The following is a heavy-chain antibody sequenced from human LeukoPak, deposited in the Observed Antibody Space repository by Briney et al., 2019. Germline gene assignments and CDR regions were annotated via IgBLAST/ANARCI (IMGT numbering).Heavy chain of an antibody. CDR3: ARDPYSGTYGDTYYYYMDV. CDR2: ITSSSTYT. V-gene: IGHV3-21*01. D-gene: IGHD1-26*01. CDR1: GFSFSSYN. J-gene: IGHJ6*03. Sequence: PGGSLRLSCAASGFSFSSYNMDWVRQTPGKGLEWVSSITSSSTYTFYADSVKGRFTISRDNARNSLYLQMNSLRAEDTAVYYCARDPYSGTYGDTYYYYMDVWGKGTTVTISS.